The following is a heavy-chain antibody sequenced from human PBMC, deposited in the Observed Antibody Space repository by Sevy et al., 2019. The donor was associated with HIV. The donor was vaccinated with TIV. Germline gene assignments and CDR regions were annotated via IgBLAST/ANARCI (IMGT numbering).Heavy chain of an antibody. CDR3: ANSYYDSSGYYYVDY. Sequence: ASVKVSCKASGYTFTSYGISWVRQAPGQGLEWMGWISAYNGNTNYAQKLQGRVTMTTDTSTSTAYMELRSLRSDDTAMYYCANSYYDSSGYYYVDYWGQGTLVTVSS. CDR1: GYTFTSYG. D-gene: IGHD3-22*01. CDR2: ISAYNGNT. V-gene: IGHV1-18*01. J-gene: IGHJ4*02.